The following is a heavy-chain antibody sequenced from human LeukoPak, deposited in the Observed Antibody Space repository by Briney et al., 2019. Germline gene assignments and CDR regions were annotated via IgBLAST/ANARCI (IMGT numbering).Heavy chain of an antibody. D-gene: IGHD5-24*01. V-gene: IGHV3-48*03. CDR2: ISSGGSTL. J-gene: IGHJ4*02. CDR1: GFTFSSYE. CDR3: ARVRDGSQDY. Sequence: SGGSLRLSCAASGFTFSSYEMNWVRQAPGKGLEWVSYISSGGSTLYYADSVKGRFTISRDNAKNSLYLQMNSLRAEDTAFYYFARVRDGSQDYWGQGTLVTVSS.